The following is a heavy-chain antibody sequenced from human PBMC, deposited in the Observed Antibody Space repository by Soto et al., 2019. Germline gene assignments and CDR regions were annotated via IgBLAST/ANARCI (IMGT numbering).Heavy chain of an antibody. Sequence: PSETLSLTCTVSGGSISSYYWSWIRQPPGKGLEWIGYIYYSGSTNYNPSLKSRVTISVDTSKNQFSLKLSSVTAADTAVYYCARIRRFGDKNWFDPWGQGTLVTVSS. CDR1: GGSISSYY. CDR3: ARIRRFGDKNWFDP. J-gene: IGHJ5*02. CDR2: IYYSGST. V-gene: IGHV4-59*01. D-gene: IGHD3-10*01.